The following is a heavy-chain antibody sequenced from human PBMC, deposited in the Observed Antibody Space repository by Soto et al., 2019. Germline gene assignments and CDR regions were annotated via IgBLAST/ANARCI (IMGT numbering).Heavy chain of an antibody. CDR2: IYYSGST. D-gene: IGHD1-26*01. CDR3: ARANRVGATPFDY. CDR1: GGSVSSGRYY. V-gene: IGHV4-61*01. J-gene: IGHJ4*02. Sequence: QVQLQESGPGLVKPSETLSLTCTVSGGSVSSGRYYWSWIRQPPGKGLEWIGYIYYSGSTNYNPSLKSRVTISVDTSKNQFSLKLSSVTAADTAVYYCARANRVGATPFDYWGQGTLVTVSS.